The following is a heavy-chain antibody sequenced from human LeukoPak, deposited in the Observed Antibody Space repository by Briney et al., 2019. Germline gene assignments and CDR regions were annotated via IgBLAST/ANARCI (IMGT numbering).Heavy chain of an antibody. V-gene: IGHV1-46*01. CDR1: GYTFTSYY. D-gene: IGHD4-11*01. Sequence: ASVKVSCKASGYTFTSYYMHWVRQAPGQGLEWMGIINPSGGSTSYAQKFQGRVTMTRDMSTSTVYMELSSLRSEDTAVYYCARRMTTGWFDPWGQGTLVAVSS. CDR3: ARRMTTGWFDP. CDR2: INPSGGST. J-gene: IGHJ5*02.